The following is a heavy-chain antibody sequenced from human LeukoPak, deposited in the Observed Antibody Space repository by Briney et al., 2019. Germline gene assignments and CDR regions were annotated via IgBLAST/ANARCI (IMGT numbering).Heavy chain of an antibody. CDR1: GFTFSSYA. V-gene: IGHV3-30-3*01. CDR2: ISYDGSNK. CDR3: ARGVGILYYFDY. J-gene: IGHJ4*02. D-gene: IGHD5-18*01. Sequence: GGSLRLSCAASGFTFSSYAMHWVRQAPGEGLEWVAVISYDGSNKYYADSVKGRFTISRDNSKNTLYLQMNSLRAEDTAVYYCARGVGILYYFDYWGQGTLVTVSS.